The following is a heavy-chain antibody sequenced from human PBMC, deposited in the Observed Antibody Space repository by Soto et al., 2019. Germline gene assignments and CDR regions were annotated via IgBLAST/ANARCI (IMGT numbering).Heavy chain of an antibody. CDR1: GFIFSNYG. J-gene: IGHJ6*03. D-gene: IGHD2-15*01. Sequence: GGSLRLSCTASGFIFSNYGMHWVRQAPGKGLEWVAVIWFDGSNKYYADSMKGRFTISRDNSKNMLNLQMNSLRAEDTGVYYCARDVLSSEEYYYMDVWGKGTTVTVSS. CDR2: IWFDGSNK. V-gene: IGHV3-33*01. CDR3: ARDVLSSEEYYYMDV.